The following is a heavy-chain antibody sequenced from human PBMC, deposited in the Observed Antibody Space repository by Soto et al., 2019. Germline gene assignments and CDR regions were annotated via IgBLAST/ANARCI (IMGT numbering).Heavy chain of an antibody. D-gene: IGHD3-3*01. V-gene: IGHV1-8*01. CDR1: GYTFTSYD. CDR3: ARGPYYDFWSGYYKYHFDY. Sequence: ASVKVSCKASGYTFTSYDINWVRQATGQGLEWMGWMNPNSGNTGYAQKFQGRVTMTRNTPISTAYMELSSLRSEDTAVYYCARGPYYDFWSGYYKYHFDYWGQGTLVTVSS. CDR2: MNPNSGNT. J-gene: IGHJ4*02.